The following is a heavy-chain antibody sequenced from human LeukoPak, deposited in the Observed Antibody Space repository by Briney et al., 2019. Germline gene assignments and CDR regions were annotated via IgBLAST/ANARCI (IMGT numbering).Heavy chain of an antibody. CDR3: ARVPYSYSSGWYWEDY. D-gene: IGHD6-19*01. V-gene: IGHV3-30*14. CDR2: ISYDASNK. J-gene: IGHJ4*02. Sequence: PGGSLRLSCTASGFTFTSYAMHWVRQAPGKGLEWVAVISYDASNKYYADSVKGRFTISRDNSKNTLYLQMNSLRAEDTAVYYCARVPYSYSSGWYWEDYWGQGTLVTVSS. CDR1: GFTFTSYA.